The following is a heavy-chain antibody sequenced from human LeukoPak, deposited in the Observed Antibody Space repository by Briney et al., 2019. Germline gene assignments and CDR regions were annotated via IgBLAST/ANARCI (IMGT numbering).Heavy chain of an antibody. CDR1: GGSISSGSYY. Sequence: SETLSLTCTVSGGSISSGSYYWSWIRQPAGKGLEWIGRIYTSGSTNYNPSLKSRVTISVDTSKNQFSLKLSSVTAADTAVYYCARETRAAASFDYWGQGTLVTVSS. CDR3: ARETRAAASFDY. V-gene: IGHV4-61*02. CDR2: IYTSGST. J-gene: IGHJ4*02. D-gene: IGHD6-13*01.